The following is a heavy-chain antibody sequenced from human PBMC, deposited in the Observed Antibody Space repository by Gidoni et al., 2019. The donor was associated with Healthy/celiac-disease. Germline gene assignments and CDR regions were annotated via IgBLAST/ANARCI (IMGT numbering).Heavy chain of an antibody. D-gene: IGHD6-19*01. Sequence: QVQLVQSGVGVLQPGRSLRLSFPASGFTFSSYAMHWVRQAPGKGLEWVAVISYDGSNKYYADYVKGRFTISRDNSTNTLYLQMNSLRAEDTAVYYCASWAAVAADYWGQGTLVTVSS. CDR1: GFTFSSYA. CDR3: ASWAAVAADY. V-gene: IGHV3-30*01. J-gene: IGHJ4*02. CDR2: ISYDGSNK.